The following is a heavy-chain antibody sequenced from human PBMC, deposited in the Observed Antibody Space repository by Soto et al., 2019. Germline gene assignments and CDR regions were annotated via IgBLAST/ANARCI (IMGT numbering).Heavy chain of an antibody. CDR2: ISGSGGST. V-gene: IGHV3-23*01. CDR1: GFTFSSFA. J-gene: IGHJ4*02. Sequence: GGSLRDFCAASGFTFSSFAISWVLQAPGKGLEWVSAISGSGGSTYYADSVKGRFTISRDNSQNTMYLQMNSLRAEDTAVYYCAKARAQYYDFWSGYPVDYWGQGTLVTVSS. CDR3: AKARAQYYDFWSGYPVDY. D-gene: IGHD3-3*01.